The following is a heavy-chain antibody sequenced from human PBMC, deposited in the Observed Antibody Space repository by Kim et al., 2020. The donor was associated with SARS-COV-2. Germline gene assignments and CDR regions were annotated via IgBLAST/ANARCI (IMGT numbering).Heavy chain of an antibody. V-gene: IGHV7-4-1*02. CDR1: GYTFTRSA. D-gene: IGHD3-10*01. CDR2: INTDTRIP. Sequence: ASVKVSCKASGYTFTRSAMTWVRQAPGQGVEWLGWINTDTRIPSYARGFTGRVVFSLETSVDTAYLHISGRKPEDTATYFFARVPNTNYFAIDAWGQGTL. CDR3: ARVPNTNYFAIDA. J-gene: IGHJ5*02.